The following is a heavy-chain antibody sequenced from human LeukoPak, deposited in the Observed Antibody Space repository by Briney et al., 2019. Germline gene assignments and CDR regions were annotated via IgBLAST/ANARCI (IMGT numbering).Heavy chain of an antibody. J-gene: IGHJ4*02. Sequence: PGGSLRLSCAASGFTFSSYTMNWVRQFPGKGLEWVSYITSSSNTIYYADSVKGRFTISRDNAKNSLYLQVNSLRAEDTAVYYCVRGAGTTDYWGQGTLVTVSS. CDR1: GFTFSSYT. V-gene: IGHV3-48*01. D-gene: IGHD1-7*01. CDR3: VRGAGTTDY. CDR2: ITSSSNTI.